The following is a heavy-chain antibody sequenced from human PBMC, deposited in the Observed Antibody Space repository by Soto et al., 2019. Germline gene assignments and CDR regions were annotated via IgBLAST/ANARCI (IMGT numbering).Heavy chain of an antibody. CDR2: IYYSGST. D-gene: IGHD3-9*01. J-gene: IGHJ4*02. V-gene: IGHV4-31*03. CDR1: GGSISSGGYY. CDR3: ARHPKYDNIFDY. Sequence: SETLSLTCTVSGGSISSGGYYWSWIRQHPGKGLEWIGYIYYSGSTYYNTSLKSRVTISVDTSKNQFSLKLSSVTAADTAVYYCARHPKYDNIFDYWGQGTLVTVPS.